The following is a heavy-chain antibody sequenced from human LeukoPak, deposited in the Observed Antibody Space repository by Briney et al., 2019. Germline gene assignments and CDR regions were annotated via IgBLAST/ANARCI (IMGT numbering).Heavy chain of an antibody. Sequence: SQTLSLTCAVSGGSISSGGYSWSWIRQPPGKGLEWNGYIYHSGSTYCNPSLKSRVTISVDRSKNQFSLKLSSVTAADTAVYYCARFLGEHDAFDIWGQGTMVTVSS. CDR1: GGSISSGGYS. J-gene: IGHJ3*02. V-gene: IGHV4-30-2*01. CDR2: IYHSGST. D-gene: IGHD1/OR15-1a*01. CDR3: ARFLGEHDAFDI.